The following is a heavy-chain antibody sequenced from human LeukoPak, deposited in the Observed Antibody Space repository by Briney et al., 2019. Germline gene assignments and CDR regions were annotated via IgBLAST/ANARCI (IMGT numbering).Heavy chain of an antibody. CDR2: ICSSGST. D-gene: IGHD3-10*01. J-gene: IGHJ4*02. CDR1: GGSISSYY. CDR3: ARDSGSYYFDY. Sequence: SETLSLTCTVSGGSISSYYWSWIRQPAGKGLEWIARICSSGSTNYNPSLESRVTMSVDTSKNQFSLELSSVTAEDTAVYYCARDSGSYYFDYWGQGTLVTVSS. V-gene: IGHV4-4*07.